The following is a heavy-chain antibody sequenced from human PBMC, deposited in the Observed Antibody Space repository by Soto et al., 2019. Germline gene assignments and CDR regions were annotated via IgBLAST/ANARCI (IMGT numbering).Heavy chain of an antibody. J-gene: IGHJ4*02. D-gene: IGHD1-7*01. CDR2: ISYTGST. Sequence: SSETLSLTCTVSGGSISSFYWSWIRQSPGKGLEWIGYISYTGSTNYNPSLKSRVTISLDTSKNQFSLKLSSVTAADTAVYYCARYSRYNWNYALDYWGQGTPVTVSS. V-gene: IGHV4-59*08. CDR1: GGSISSFY. CDR3: ARYSRYNWNYALDY.